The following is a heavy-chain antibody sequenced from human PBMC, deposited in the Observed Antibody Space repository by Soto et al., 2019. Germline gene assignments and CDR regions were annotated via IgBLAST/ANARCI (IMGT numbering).Heavy chain of an antibody. J-gene: IGHJ4*02. D-gene: IGHD6-19*01. V-gene: IGHV1-3*01. CDR1: GYTFTSYA. Sequence: ASVKVSCKACGYTFTSYAMHWVRQAPGQRLEWMGWINAGNGNTKYSQKFQGRVTITRDTSASTAYMELSSLRSEDTAVYYCARDRSGQWLVLFDYWGQGTLVTVSS. CDR3: ARDRSGQWLVLFDY. CDR2: INAGNGNT.